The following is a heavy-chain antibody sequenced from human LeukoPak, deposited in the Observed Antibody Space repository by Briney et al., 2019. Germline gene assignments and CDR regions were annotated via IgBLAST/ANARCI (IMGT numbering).Heavy chain of an antibody. D-gene: IGHD4-17*01. CDR3: AKDAGYGDYDV. CDR2: ISSSGGAI. CDR1: GFSICDYY. J-gene: IGHJ4*02. Sequence: GGSLRLSCAPSGFSICDYYMSCMRDVPEEGRAWVSYISSSGGAIYYADSVKGRFSISRDNAKNSLYLQMNSLRAEDTAVYYCAKDAGYGDYDVWGQGTLVTVSS. V-gene: IGHV3-11*01.